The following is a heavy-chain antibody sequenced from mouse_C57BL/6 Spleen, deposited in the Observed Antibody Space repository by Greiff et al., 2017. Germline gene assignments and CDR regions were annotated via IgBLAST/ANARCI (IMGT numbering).Heavy chain of an antibody. J-gene: IGHJ2*01. CDR2: ISYDGSN. Sequence: EVKLQESGPGLVKPSQSLSLTCSVTGYSITSGYYWNWIRQFPGNKLEWMGYISYDGSNNYNPSLKNRISITRDTSKNQFFLKLNSVTTEDTATYYCARGCSLLAFDYWGQGTTLTVSS. CDR3: ARGCSLLAFDY. CDR1: GYSITSGYY. D-gene: IGHD1-1*01. V-gene: IGHV3-6*01.